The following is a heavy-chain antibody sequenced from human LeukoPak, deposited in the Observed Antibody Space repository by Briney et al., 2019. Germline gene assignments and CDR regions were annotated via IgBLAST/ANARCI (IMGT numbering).Heavy chain of an antibody. V-gene: IGHV4-38-2*02. J-gene: IGHJ5*02. CDR3: ARHRGSSGWFDP. CDR2: IYYSGST. D-gene: IGHD6-6*01. CDR1: GYSISSGYY. Sequence: SETLSLTCTVSGYSISSGYYWGWIRQPPGKGLEWIGSIYYSGSTYYNPSLKSRVTISVDTSKNQFSLKLSSVTAADTAVYYCARHRGSSGWFDPWGQGTLVTVSS.